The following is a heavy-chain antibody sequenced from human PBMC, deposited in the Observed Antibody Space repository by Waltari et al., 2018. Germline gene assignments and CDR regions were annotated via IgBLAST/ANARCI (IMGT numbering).Heavy chain of an antibody. J-gene: IGHJ4*02. V-gene: IGHV3-33*06. CDR2: VWYDGTNK. D-gene: IGHD3-22*01. CDR1: GFTFRSYC. CDR3: AKGRSYDSSGYYYGD. Sequence: QVQLVESGGGVVQPGRSLSLSCAASGFTFRSYCMHWVRQAPGKGLEWVAVVWYDGTNKYYADSVKGRFTISRDNSKNTLNLQMNSLRVEDTAVYYCAKGRSYDSSGYYYGDWGQGTLVTVSS.